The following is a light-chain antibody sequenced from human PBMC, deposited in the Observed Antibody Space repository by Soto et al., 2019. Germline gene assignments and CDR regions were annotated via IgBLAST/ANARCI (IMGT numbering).Light chain of an antibody. Sequence: SYELTQPLSVSVALGQTARITCGGNNIGSKNVHWYQQKPGQAPVLVIYRDSNRPSGIPERFSGSNSGNTATLTISSAQAGDEADYYCQVWDSSTVYVFGTGTKLTVL. V-gene: IGLV3-9*01. CDR3: QVWDSSTVYV. CDR2: RDS. CDR1: NIGSKN. J-gene: IGLJ1*01.